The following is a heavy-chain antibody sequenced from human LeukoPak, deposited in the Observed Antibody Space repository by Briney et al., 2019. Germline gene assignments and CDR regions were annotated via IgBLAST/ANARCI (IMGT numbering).Heavy chain of an antibody. Sequence: ASVKVSCKASGYTFTGYYMHWVRPAPGQGLEWMGWINPNSGGTNYAQKFQGRVTMTRDTSISTAYMELSRLRSDDTAVYYCARDSRGGYYDSSGYLDYWGQGTLVTVSS. CDR1: GYTFTGYY. CDR2: INPNSGGT. V-gene: IGHV1-2*02. D-gene: IGHD3-22*01. J-gene: IGHJ4*02. CDR3: ARDSRGGYYDSSGYLDY.